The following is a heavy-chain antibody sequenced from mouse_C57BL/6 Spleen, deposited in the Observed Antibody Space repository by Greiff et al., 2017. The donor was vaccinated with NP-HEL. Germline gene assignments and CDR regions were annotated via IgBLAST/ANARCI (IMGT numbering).Heavy chain of an antibody. V-gene: IGHV1-80*01. CDR1: GYAFSSYW. D-gene: IGHD4-1*01. CDR3: ARSGTRWYFDV. J-gene: IGHJ1*03. CDR2: IYPGDGDT. Sequence: VMLVESGAELVKPGASVKISCKASGYAFSSYWMNWVKQRPGKGLEWIGQIYPGDGDTNYNGKFKGKATLTADKSSSTAYMQLSSLTSEDSAVYFCARSGTRWYFDVWGTGTTVTVSS.